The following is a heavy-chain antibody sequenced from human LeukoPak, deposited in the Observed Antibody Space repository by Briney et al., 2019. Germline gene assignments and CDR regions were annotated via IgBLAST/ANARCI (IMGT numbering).Heavy chain of an antibody. Sequence: ASVKVSCKASGYTFTVNHMYWVRQAPGQGLEWMGWINPNSGDTTSAQKFQGRITMTRDTSIGTAYMELTRLTSDDTAVYYCARELGINAFDIWGQGTMVTVSS. CDR1: GYTFTVNH. CDR3: ARELGINAFDI. D-gene: IGHD7-27*01. J-gene: IGHJ3*02. V-gene: IGHV1-2*02. CDR2: INPNSGDT.